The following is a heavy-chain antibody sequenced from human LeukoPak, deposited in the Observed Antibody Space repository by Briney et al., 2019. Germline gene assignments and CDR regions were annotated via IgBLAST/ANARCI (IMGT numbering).Heavy chain of an antibody. CDR2: IYYSGST. J-gene: IGHJ4*02. Sequence: SETLSLTCTVSGGSISSYYWSWIRQLPGKGLEWIGYIYYSGSTNYNPSLKSRVAISVDTSKNQFSLKLSSVTAADTAVYYCACSIAAAGAPVDYWGQGTLVTVSS. V-gene: IGHV4-59*01. D-gene: IGHD6-13*01. CDR1: GGSISSYY. CDR3: ACSIAAAGAPVDY.